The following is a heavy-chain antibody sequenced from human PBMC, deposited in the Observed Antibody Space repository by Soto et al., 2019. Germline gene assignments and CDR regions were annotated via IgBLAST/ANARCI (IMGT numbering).Heavy chain of an antibody. CDR1: GFTFSDAW. CDR2: ITTKCAGQTT. Sequence: VQLVESGGGLVKPGGSLRLSCVASGFTFSDAWMPWVRQPPGKGLEWVGGITTKCAGQTTAFAVPVKGRFTILRDDSKNTLYLEMDNLKVGDTAVYSSTTDSACTFSAPVTRWGERTAVTLSS. J-gene: IGHJ6*01. CDR3: TTDSACTFSAPVTR. V-gene: IGHV3-15*01. D-gene: IGHD3-16*01.